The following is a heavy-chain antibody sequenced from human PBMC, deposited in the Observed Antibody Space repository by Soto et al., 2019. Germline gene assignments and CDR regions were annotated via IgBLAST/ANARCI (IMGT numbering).Heavy chain of an antibody. CDR1: GFTFSSYS. CDR2: ISSSSSYI. V-gene: IGHV3-21*01. D-gene: IGHD2-2*01. Sequence: GESLKISCAASGFTFSSYSMNWVRQAPGKGLEWVSSISSSSSYIYYADSVKGRFTISRDNAKNSLYLQMNSLRAEDTAVYYCARGYCSSTSCYVNYFDYWGQGTLVTVSS. J-gene: IGHJ4*02. CDR3: ARGYCSSTSCYVNYFDY.